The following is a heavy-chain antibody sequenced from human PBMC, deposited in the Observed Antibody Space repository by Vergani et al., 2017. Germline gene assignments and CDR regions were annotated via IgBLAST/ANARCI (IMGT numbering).Heavy chain of an antibody. D-gene: IGHD3-10*01. V-gene: IGHV3-21*01. CDR1: GFTFSSYS. CDR2: ISSSSSYI. Sequence: VQLVESGGGVVQPGRSLRLSCAASGFTFSSYSMNWVRQAPGKGLEWVSSISSSSSYIYYADSVKGRFTISRDNAKNSLYLQMNSLRAEDTAVYYCARDSGFGEPYYYYYGMDVWGQGTTVTVSS. CDR3: ARDSGFGEPYYYYYGMDV. J-gene: IGHJ6*02.